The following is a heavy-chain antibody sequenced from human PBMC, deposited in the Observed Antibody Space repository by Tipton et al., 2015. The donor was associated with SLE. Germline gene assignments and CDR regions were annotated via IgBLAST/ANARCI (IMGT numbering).Heavy chain of an antibody. CDR3: ARESPGETTGYYPGYFDY. CDR2: ISGSGDTT. CDR1: GFIFSDFV. V-gene: IGHV3-23*01. D-gene: IGHD3-9*01. J-gene: IGHJ4*02. Sequence: SLRLSCAASGFIFSDFVMSWVRQAPGKGLEWVSAISGSGDTTYYADSVKGRFTFSRDNSKNTLSLQMNSLRAEDTAVYYCARESPGETTGYYPGYFDYWGQGTLVTVSS.